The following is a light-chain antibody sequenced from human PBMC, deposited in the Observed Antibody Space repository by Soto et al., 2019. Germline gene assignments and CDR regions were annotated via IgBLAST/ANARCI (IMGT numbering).Light chain of an antibody. J-gene: IGLJ2*01. CDR1: SSNIGSNP. CDR2: NNN. V-gene: IGLV1-44*01. Sequence: QPVLTQPPSASGTPGQRVTISCSGSSSNIGSNPVHWYQQVPGTAPKLLIHNNNQRPSGVPARFSGSKSGTSASLAISGLQSEHEADYYCAAWDDSLNGLLFGGGTKLTVL. CDR3: AAWDDSLNGLL.